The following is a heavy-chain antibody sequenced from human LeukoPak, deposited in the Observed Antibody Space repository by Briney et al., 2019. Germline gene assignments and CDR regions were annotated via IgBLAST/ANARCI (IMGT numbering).Heavy chain of an antibody. J-gene: IGHJ5*02. V-gene: IGHV1-18*03. Sequence: GASVKVSCKASGYTFTSYGISWVRQAPGQGLEWMGWISAYNGNTNYAQKLQGRVTMTTDTSTSTAYMELRSLRSDDMAVYYCARDGGGYYDFWSGYYNYWFDPWGQGTLVTVSS. CDR2: ISAYNGNT. D-gene: IGHD3-3*01. CDR3: ARDGGGYYDFWSGYYNYWFDP. CDR1: GYTFTSYG.